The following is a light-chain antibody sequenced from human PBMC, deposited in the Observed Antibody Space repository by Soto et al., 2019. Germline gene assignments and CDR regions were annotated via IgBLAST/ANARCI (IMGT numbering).Light chain of an antibody. V-gene: IGKV1-5*03. CDR3: QQYNSYSPWT. Sequence: DIQMTQSPSTLSASVGDRVTITCRASQSISSWLAWYQQKPGKAPKLLIYKASSLETGVPSRFSGSASGTEFTLTISSLQPDDFATYYCQQYNSYSPWTFGQGTKVEIK. CDR2: KAS. J-gene: IGKJ1*01. CDR1: QSISSW.